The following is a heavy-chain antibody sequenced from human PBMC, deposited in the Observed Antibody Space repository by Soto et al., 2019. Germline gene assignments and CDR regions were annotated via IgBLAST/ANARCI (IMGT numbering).Heavy chain of an antibody. J-gene: IGHJ6*02. D-gene: IGHD4-4*01. CDR3: ARDMDSNYDGMDV. CDR1: GFTFRNSG. Sequence: QVNLVQSGGGLVQPGRSLRLSCEASGFTFRNSGMEWIRQAPGKGLEWVARIWYDGSSQYYGDSVKGRFTISRDNSKNTLYMEMNSVRVEDTAVYYCARDMDSNYDGMDVLGQGTTVIVSS. CDR2: IWYDGSSQ. V-gene: IGHV3-33*01.